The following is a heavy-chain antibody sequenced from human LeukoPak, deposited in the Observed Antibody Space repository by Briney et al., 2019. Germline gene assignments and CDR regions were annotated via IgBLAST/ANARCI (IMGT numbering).Heavy chain of an antibody. CDR2: IYYSGST. CDR1: GGSISSSNYY. Sequence: PSETLSLTCTVSGGSISSSNYYWGWIRQPPGKGLEWIGSIYYSGSTYYNPSLKSRVTISVDTSKNQFSLKLSSVTAADTAVYYCARHLVIWPQYPSWGQGTLVTVSS. D-gene: IGHD5-24*01. CDR3: ARHLVIWPQYPS. V-gene: IGHV4-39*01. J-gene: IGHJ5*02.